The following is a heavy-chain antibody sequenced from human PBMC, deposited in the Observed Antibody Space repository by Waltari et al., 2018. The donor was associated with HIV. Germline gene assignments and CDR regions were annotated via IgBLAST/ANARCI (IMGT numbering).Heavy chain of an antibody. V-gene: IGHV2-5*02. Sequence: QITLTESGPSVVKPTQTLTLTCTFSGFSLNSGGVGVGWIRQPPGKALEWLALIYWDDDKRYNPSLKNRLTIKKHTSDGQVVLNMTNVDPLDTATYFCARVVTSLYFYFDYWGPGALVTVSS. J-gene: IGHJ4*02. CDR3: ARVVTSLYFYFDY. CDR2: IYWDDDK. CDR1: GFSLNSGGVG. D-gene: IGHD3-10*01.